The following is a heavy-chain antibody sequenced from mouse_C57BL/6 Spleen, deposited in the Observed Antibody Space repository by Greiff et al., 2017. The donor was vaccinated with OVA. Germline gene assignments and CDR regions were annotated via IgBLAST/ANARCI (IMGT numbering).Heavy chain of an antibody. Sequence: QVQLQQPGAELVKPGASVKLSCKASGYTFTSYWMHWVKPRPGQGLEWIGMIHPNSGSTNYNEKFKSKATMTVDKSSSTAYMQLSGLTSEDSAVYYCARGSSYYFDYWGQGTTLTVSS. V-gene: IGHV1-64*01. D-gene: IGHD1-1*01. CDR2: IHPNSGST. CDR3: ARGSSYYFDY. CDR1: GYTFTSYW. J-gene: IGHJ2*01.